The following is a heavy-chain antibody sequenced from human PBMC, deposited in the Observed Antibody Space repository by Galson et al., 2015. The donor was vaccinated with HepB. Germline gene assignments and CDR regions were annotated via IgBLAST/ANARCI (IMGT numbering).Heavy chain of an antibody. Sequence: CTVSGGSINSGDYYWTWIRQPPGKGLEWIGYIYYSGTTYYNPSLESRVTMSVDTSKNQFSLKLSSLTAADTAIYYCARSTSSWFFDYWGQGTLVTVSS. V-gene: IGHV4-30-4*01. D-gene: IGHD6-13*01. CDR3: ARSTSSWFFDY. CDR1: GGSINSGDYY. CDR2: IYYSGTT. J-gene: IGHJ4*02.